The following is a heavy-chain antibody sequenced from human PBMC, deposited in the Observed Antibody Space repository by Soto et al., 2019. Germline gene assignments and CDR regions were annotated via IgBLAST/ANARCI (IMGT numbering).Heavy chain of an antibody. V-gene: IGHV1-69*02. CDR1: GGTFSSYT. CDR2: IIPILGIA. D-gene: IGHD4-17*01. CDR3: AGVYDSGVYRLSFDL. Sequence: QVQLVQSGAEVKKPGSSVKVSCKASGGTFSSYTISWVRQAPGQGLEWMGRIIPILGIANYAQKFQGRVTITADKSRSTASMELRNLRSEDPAVFYCAGVYDSGVYRLSFDLWGQGTMFTVSS. J-gene: IGHJ3*01.